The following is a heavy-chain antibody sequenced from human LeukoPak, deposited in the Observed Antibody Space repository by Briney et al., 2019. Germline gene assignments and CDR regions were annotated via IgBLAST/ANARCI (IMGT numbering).Heavy chain of an antibody. D-gene: IGHD3-22*01. J-gene: IGHJ4*02. CDR2: IFHSGST. CDR3: ARFTRYDGGGYYLDY. V-gene: IGHV4-59*08. CDR1: GGSISSYW. Sequence: PSETLSLTCTASGGSISSYWWSWVRQPPGKGLEWIGHIFHSGSTTYNASLQSRVTISVDTSKNQFSLNLNSVTAADTALYYCARFTRYDGGGYYLDYWGQGTLVTVSS.